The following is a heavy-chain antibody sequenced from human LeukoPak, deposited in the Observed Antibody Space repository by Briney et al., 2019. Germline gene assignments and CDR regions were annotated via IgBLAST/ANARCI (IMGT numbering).Heavy chain of an antibody. CDR2: IYYSGST. Sequence: PSETLSLTCTVSGGSIDTSNYYWGWIRQPPGKGLEWFGRIYYSGSTYYNPSLKSRVTISVDTSKNQFSLKLSSVTAADTAVYYCARPCIHSWASYAFDIWGQGTMVTVSS. J-gene: IGHJ3*02. V-gene: IGHV4-39*01. D-gene: IGHD2-21*01. CDR1: GGSIDTSNYY. CDR3: ARPCIHSWASYAFDI.